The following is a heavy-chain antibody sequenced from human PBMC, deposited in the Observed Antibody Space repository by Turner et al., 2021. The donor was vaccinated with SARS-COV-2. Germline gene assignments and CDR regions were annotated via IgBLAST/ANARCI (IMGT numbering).Heavy chain of an antibody. V-gene: IGHV3-30-3*01. D-gene: IGHD5-12*01. CDR3: ARARNGGYNSPFDY. CDR2: ISYDGSNK. J-gene: IGHJ4*02. CDR1: GFTFSSYA. Sequence: QVQLVESGGGVVQPGRSLRLSCAASGFTFSSYAMHWVRQAPGKGLEWVAVISYDGSNKYYADSVKGRFTISRDNSKNTPHLQMNSLRAEDTAVYYCARARNGGYNSPFDYWGQGTLVTVSS.